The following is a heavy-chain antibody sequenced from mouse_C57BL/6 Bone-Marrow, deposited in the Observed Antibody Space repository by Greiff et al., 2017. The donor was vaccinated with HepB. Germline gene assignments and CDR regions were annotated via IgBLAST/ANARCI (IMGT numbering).Heavy chain of an antibody. V-gene: IGHV1-55*01. CDR3: ARWDYGSSDVFMDY. J-gene: IGHJ4*01. D-gene: IGHD1-1*01. CDR1: GYTFTSYW. Sequence: QVQLQQSGAELVKPGASVKMSCKASGYTFTSYWITWVKQRPGQGLEWIGDIYPGSGSTNYNEKFKSKATLTVDTSSSTAYMQLSSLTSEDSAVYCCARWDYGSSDVFMDYWGQGTSVTVSS. CDR2: IYPGSGST.